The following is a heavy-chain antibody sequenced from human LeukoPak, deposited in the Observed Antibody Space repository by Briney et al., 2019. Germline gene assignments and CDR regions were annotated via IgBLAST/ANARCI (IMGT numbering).Heavy chain of an antibody. D-gene: IGHD6-19*01. Sequence: GGSLRLSCAASGFSFSSYAMHWVRQAPGKGLEGVAVISYDGSNEYYPDSVKCRFTISRDNSKNTLYLQMNSLRAEDTAVYYCARDSSGSYNWFDPWGQGTLVTVSS. CDR1: GFSFSSYA. J-gene: IGHJ5*02. CDR3: ARDSSGSYNWFDP. CDR2: ISYDGSNE. V-gene: IGHV3-30*04.